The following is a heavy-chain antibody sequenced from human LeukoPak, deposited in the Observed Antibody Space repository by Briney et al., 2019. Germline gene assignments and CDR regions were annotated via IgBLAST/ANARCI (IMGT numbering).Heavy chain of an antibody. Sequence: PSETLPLTCAVSGYSISSGYYWGWLRQPPGKGLEWIGSIYHSGSTYYNPTPKSRVTISVDTSKNQFSLKLSSVTAADTAVYYCAGSYCSGGSCQRNYYYYYYMDVWGKGTTVTVSS. D-gene: IGHD2-15*01. CDR1: GYSISSGYY. J-gene: IGHJ6*03. V-gene: IGHV4-38-2*01. CDR2: IYHSGST. CDR3: AGSYCSGGSCQRNYYYYYYMDV.